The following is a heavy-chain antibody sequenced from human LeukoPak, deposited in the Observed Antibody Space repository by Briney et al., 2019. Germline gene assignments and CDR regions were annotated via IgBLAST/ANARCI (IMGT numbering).Heavy chain of an antibody. V-gene: IGHV4-61*01. J-gene: IGHJ6*03. Sequence: SETLSLTCTVSGGSISSGSYYWSWIRQPPGKGLEWIGYIYYGGSTNYNPSLKSRVTISVDTSKNQFSLKLSSVTAADTAVYYCARAPPYYYYMDVWGKGTTVTVSS. CDR3: ARAPPYYYYMDV. CDR2: IYYGGST. CDR1: GGSISSGSYY.